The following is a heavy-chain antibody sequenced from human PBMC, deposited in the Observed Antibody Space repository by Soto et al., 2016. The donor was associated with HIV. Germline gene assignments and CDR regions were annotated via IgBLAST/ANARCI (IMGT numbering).Heavy chain of an antibody. V-gene: IGHV1-2*02. CDR2: INPNSGDT. Sequence: QVQLVQSGAEVKKPGASLKVSCKASGYTFTGYYMHWVRQAPGQGLEWTGWINPNSGDTNYAQKFQGRVTMTRDTSISTAYMELSRLRSDDTAVYYCARGYGSVPWDYWGQGTLVTVSS. J-gene: IGHJ4*02. CDR3: ARGYGSVPWDY. D-gene: IGHD3-10*01. CDR1: GYTFTGYY.